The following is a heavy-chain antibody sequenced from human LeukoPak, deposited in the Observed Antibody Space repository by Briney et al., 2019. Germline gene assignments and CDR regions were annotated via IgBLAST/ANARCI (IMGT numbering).Heavy chain of an antibody. CDR1: GFTFRSYW. Sequence: GGSLRLSCAASGFTFRSYWMYSVRQAPGKGLVYVSRINNDGGGTTYTDSVKGRFTISRDNAKSGVSLQMNSLRVEDTAMYYCARGGPDHAFDIWGQGTMVTVSS. J-gene: IGHJ3*02. CDR3: ARGGPDHAFDI. CDR2: INNDGGGT. V-gene: IGHV3-74*01. D-gene: IGHD1-14*01.